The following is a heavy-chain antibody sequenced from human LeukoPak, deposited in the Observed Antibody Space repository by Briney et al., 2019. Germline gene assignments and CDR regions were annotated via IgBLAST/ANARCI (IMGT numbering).Heavy chain of an antibody. J-gene: IGHJ4*02. CDR1: GNYW. Sequence: GGSLRLSCAASGNYWMHWVRQVPGKGLVWVSHINSDGSWTSYADSVKGRFTISKDNAKNTVYLQMNSLRAKDTAVYYCVSFYETYWGRGTLVTVSS. D-gene: IGHD2/OR15-2a*01. V-gene: IGHV3-74*01. CDR2: INSDGSWT. CDR3: VSFYETY.